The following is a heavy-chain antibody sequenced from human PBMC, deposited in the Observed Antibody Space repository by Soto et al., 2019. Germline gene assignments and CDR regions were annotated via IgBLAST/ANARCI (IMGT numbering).Heavy chain of an antibody. V-gene: IGHV5-51*01. D-gene: IGHD1-1*01. J-gene: IGHJ4*02. CDR3: ASLRPGTSPYGIDY. CDR1: GYSFHSYW. Sequence: GGSLKISWKGSGYSFHSYWIGWVRQRPGKGLGLLGIIYPADSDTRYCPSFQGQVTIAAAKSLSTAYLQCSSLKASDTSMYSCASLRPGTSPYGIDYWGQGTLVTVSS. CDR2: IYPADSDT.